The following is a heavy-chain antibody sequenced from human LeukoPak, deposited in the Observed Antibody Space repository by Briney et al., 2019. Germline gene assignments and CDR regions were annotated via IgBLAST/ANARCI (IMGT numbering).Heavy chain of an antibody. Sequence: GGSLRLSCAASGFTFSNYAINWVRQAPGKGLEWVSGIRDSGRNTFYADSVKGRFTISRDNSKYTLYLQMNSLRADDTAVYYCARSLEHKYSPDAFDIWGQGTMVTVSS. J-gene: IGHJ3*02. CDR3: ARSLEHKYSPDAFDI. CDR1: GFTFSNYA. CDR2: IRDSGRNT. D-gene: IGHD2-21*01. V-gene: IGHV3-23*01.